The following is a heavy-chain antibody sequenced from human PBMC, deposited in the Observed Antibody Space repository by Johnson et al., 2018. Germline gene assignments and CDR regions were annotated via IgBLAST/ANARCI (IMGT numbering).Heavy chain of an antibody. J-gene: IGHJ6*02. CDR1: GFTFSSYG. Sequence: QVQLVQSGGGVVQPGRSLRLSCAASGFTFSSYGMHWVRQAPGKGLEWVAVIWYDGSNKYYAASVKGRFTISRDNSKNTLYLQMNSLRAEDTAVYYCAKDLSMVLPLRPFYYYYGMVVWGQGTTVTVSS. CDR3: AKDLSMVLPLRPFYYYYGMVV. CDR2: IWYDGSNK. V-gene: IGHV3-33*06. D-gene: IGHD2/OR15-2a*01.